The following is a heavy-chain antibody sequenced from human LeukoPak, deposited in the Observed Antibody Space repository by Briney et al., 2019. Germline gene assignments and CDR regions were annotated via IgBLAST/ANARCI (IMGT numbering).Heavy chain of an antibody. Sequence: PGGSLRLSCAASGFTFSSYNINWVRQAPGKGLEWVAHIRQDGSGKYYVDSVKGRFTVSRDNAKNSLFLEMNSLRVEDTAIYYCARDWSSSSGLAYWDQGSLVTVSP. CDR2: IRQDGSGK. CDR3: ARDWSSSSGLAY. V-gene: IGHV3-7*01. J-gene: IGHJ4*02. D-gene: IGHD6-6*01. CDR1: GFTFSSYN.